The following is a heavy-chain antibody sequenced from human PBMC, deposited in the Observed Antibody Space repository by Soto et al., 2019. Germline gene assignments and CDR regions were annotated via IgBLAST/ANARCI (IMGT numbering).Heavy chain of an antibody. CDR1: GGTFSSYA. CDR3: ARDRYYDSSGPPGGMDV. Sequence: AVKVSCKASGGTFSSYAISWVRQAPGQGLEWMGGIIPIFGTANYAQKFQGRVTITADESTSTAYMELSSLRSEDTAVYYCARDRYYDSSGPPGGMDVWGQGTTVTVSS. J-gene: IGHJ6*02. CDR2: IIPIFGTA. D-gene: IGHD3-22*01. V-gene: IGHV1-69*13.